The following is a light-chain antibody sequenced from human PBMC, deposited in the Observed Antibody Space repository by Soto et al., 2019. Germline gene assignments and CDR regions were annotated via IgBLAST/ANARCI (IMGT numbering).Light chain of an antibody. CDR1: QSVSSNS. CDR3: QQYGSSLIT. Sequence: IVVTQSAFTLSLTPGERATLSCRASQSVSSNSLAWYHQKPGQPPRLLMYGASSRATGIPDRFSGSGSGTDFTPTISRLEPEDFAMYYCQQYGSSLITFGQGTRLEIK. J-gene: IGKJ5*01. CDR2: GAS. V-gene: IGKV3-20*01.